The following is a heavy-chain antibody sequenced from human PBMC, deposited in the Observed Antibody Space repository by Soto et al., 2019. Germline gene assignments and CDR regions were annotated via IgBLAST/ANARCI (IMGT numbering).Heavy chain of an antibody. J-gene: IGHJ6*02. V-gene: IGHV1-18*01. D-gene: IGHD4-4*01. Sequence: QVQLVQSGAEVKKPGASVKVSCKASGYPFTSYGIGWVRQAPGQGLEWMGWISTYNGGTYYAQKLQGRGTMPTDTXTXRVDMDLRSPRHDDPAVYYCARDQYLDRNYCYRIDVCGQEPKVTV. CDR1: GYPFTSYG. CDR2: ISTYNGGT. CDR3: ARDQYLDRNYCYRIDV.